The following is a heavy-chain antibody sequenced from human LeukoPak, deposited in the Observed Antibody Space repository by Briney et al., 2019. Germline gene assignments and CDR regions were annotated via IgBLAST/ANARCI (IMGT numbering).Heavy chain of an antibody. Sequence: PSETLSLTCAVYGGSFSGYYWSWIRQPPGKGLEWIGQINHSGSTNYNPSLKSRVTISVDTSKNQLSLKLSSVTAAGTAVYYCAREIGGYCSSTSCYPVYYYYYYMDVWGKGTTVTVSS. CDR1: GGSFSGYY. J-gene: IGHJ6*03. D-gene: IGHD2-2*01. V-gene: IGHV4-34*01. CDR2: INHSGST. CDR3: AREIGGYCSSTSCYPVYYYYYYMDV.